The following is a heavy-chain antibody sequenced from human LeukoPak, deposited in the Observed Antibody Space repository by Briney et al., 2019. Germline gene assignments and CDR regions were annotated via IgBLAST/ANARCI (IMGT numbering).Heavy chain of an antibody. J-gene: IGHJ6*03. CDR1: RYIFTSFG. V-gene: IGHV1-18*01. CDR2: ISGYDGNT. CDR3: ARDPSHYPNYMDV. Sequence: ASVKVSFKTSRYIFTSFGISWARQAPGQGLEWMGWISGYDGNTNSAESFQGRLTMTTDTYTSTAYMELRSLNSADTAVYYCARDPSHYPNYMDVWGKGTTVTISS. D-gene: IGHD3-10*01.